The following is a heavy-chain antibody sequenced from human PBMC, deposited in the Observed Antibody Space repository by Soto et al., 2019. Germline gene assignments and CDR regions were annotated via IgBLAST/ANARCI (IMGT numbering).Heavy chain of an antibody. Sequence: SVKVSCKASGGTFSSYTISWVRQAPGQGLEWMGRIIPILGIANYAQKFQGRVTITADKSTSTAYMELSSLRSEDTAVYYCARDLLSQVHSSGSYYDGSFQHWG. CDR2: IIPILGIA. V-gene: IGHV1-69*04. D-gene: IGHD3-22*01. J-gene: IGHJ1*01. CDR1: GGTFSSYT. CDR3: ARDLLSQVHSSGSYYDGSFQH.